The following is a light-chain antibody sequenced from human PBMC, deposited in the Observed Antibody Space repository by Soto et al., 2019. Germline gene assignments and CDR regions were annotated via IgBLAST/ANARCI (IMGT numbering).Light chain of an antibody. CDR2: DAS. V-gene: IGKV1-5*01. CDR3: QQYNNYATWT. J-gene: IGKJ1*01. CDR1: QSISVW. Sequence: DIHMTQSPSTLSASLGARVTITFRASQSISVWLAWYQQKPGKAPKVLIWDASSLQRGVPSRFSGSGSGTEFTLTISSLQPDDFATYYCQQYNNYATWTFGQGTKVDIK.